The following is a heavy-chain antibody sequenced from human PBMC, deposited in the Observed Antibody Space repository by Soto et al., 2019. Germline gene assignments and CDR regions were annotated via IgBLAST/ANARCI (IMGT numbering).Heavy chain of an antibody. CDR1: GYTFTDLD. D-gene: IGHD3-16*02. J-gene: IGHJ4*02. Sequence: ASVKVSCKASGYTFTDLDINWVRQTTEQGLEWMGWMRPNTGHSGLAQKFQGRLTLTRDTSINTAYMELSSLRSEDTAIYYCARGIIAGFDYWGQGTLVTVSS. CDR2: MRPNTGHS. CDR3: ARGIIAGFDY. V-gene: IGHV1-8*02.